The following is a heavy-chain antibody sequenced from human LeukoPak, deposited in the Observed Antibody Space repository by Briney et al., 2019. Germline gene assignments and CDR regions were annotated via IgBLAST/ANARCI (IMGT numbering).Heavy chain of an antibody. J-gene: IGHJ5*02. CDR3: ARDMDIVVVVAATGGWFDP. Sequence: PGGSLRLSCAASGFTFSSYAMHWVRQAPGKGLEWVAVISYDGSNKYYADSVKDRFTISRNNSKNTLYLQMNSLRAEDTAVYYCARDMDIVVVVAATGGWFDPWGQGTLVTVSS. CDR1: GFTFSSYA. CDR2: ISYDGSNK. V-gene: IGHV3-30-3*01. D-gene: IGHD2-15*01.